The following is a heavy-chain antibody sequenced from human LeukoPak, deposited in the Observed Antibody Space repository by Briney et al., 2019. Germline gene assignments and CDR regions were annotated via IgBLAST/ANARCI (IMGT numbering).Heavy chain of an antibody. CDR3: AKEGSMYTSTWYDY. J-gene: IGHJ4*02. D-gene: IGHD6-13*01. CDR1: GFTFSTYG. Sequence: GRSLRLSCAASGFTFSTYGMQWVRQAPGKGLQWVAVISYEAKNTYYADSVKGRFTISRDNSKNMLYLQMNSLRAEDTAVYYCAKEGSMYTSTWYDYWGQGTLVTVSS. CDR2: ISYEAKNT. V-gene: IGHV3-30*18.